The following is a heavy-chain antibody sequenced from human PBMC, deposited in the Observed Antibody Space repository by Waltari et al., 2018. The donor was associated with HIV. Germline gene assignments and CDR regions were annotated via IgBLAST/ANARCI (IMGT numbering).Heavy chain of an antibody. Sequence: EVEVVESGGGVVEPGGSRRVSGEVSGFTCSSSGRSGARQAPGKGLAWVANINQDGSEIYYVASVECRFTISRDNSKNLLYLQMNSLRAEDTAVYYCAREGGRDCSGGTCYIDYWGQGTLVTVSS. D-gene: IGHD2-15*01. CDR2: INQDGSEI. V-gene: IGHV3-7*01. J-gene: IGHJ4*02. CDR3: AREGGRDCSGGTCYIDY. CDR1: GFTCSSSG.